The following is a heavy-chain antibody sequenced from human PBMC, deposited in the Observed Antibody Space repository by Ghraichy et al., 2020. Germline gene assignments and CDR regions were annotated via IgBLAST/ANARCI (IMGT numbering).Heavy chain of an antibody. D-gene: IGHD3-22*01. CDR3: ARESRYRQRRPYPSDSPENFPRNYYLGVDV. CDR1: GGSISSGGYY. V-gene: IGHV4-31*02. J-gene: IGHJ6*02. Sequence: SQTLSLTCSVSGGSISSGGYYWTWIRQHPGKGLEWVGYISHSGSTYYNPSLKSRLTISLDTSKNQFSLKLTSVTAADTAVYYCARESRYRQRRPYPSDSPENFPRNYYLGVDVWGQGTTVTVSS. CDR2: ISHSGST.